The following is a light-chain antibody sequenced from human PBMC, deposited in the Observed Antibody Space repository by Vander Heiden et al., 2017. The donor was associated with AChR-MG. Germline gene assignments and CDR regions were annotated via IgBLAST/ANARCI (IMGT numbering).Light chain of an antibody. J-gene: IGLJ3*02. CDR3: VVYMGNDIWM. V-gene: IGLV8-61*01. CDR1: SGSVSTDNY. CDR2: TTN. Sequence: QPVVTQEPSFSVSPGGTVTLTCGFTSGSVSTDNYPGWYQQTPGQPPRALIYTTNTRSSGVPDRFSGSILGDKAALTITGAQAEDESDYYCVVYMGNDIWMFGGGTKLTVL.